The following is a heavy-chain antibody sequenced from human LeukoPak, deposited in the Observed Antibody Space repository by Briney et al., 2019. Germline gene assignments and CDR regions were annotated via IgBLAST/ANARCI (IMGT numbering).Heavy chain of an antibody. CDR3: AKRSFRGAIAAAGVDY. CDR1: GYSFTTNW. D-gene: IGHD6-13*01. V-gene: IGHV5-51*01. CDR2: IFPGDSDT. Sequence: GESLKISCKASGYSFTTNWIGWVRQMPGQGLEWMGIIFPGDSDTRYSPSFQGQVTISADKSISTAYLQWRSLKASDTAIYYCAKRSFRGAIAAAGVDYWGQGTLVTVSS. J-gene: IGHJ4*02.